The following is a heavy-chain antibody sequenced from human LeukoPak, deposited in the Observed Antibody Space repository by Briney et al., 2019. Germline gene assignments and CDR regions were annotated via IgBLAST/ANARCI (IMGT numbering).Heavy chain of an antibody. D-gene: IGHD6-19*01. CDR1: GFTFSSYW. J-gene: IGHJ4*02. CDR3: AREGLAKAHDY. V-gene: IGHV3-7*01. Sequence: PGGSLRLSCAASGFTFSSYWMSWVRQAPGKGLEWVANIKQDGSEKYYVDSVKGRFTISRDNAKNPLYLQMNSLRAEDTAVYYCAREGLAKAHDYWDQGTLVTVSS. CDR2: IKQDGSEK.